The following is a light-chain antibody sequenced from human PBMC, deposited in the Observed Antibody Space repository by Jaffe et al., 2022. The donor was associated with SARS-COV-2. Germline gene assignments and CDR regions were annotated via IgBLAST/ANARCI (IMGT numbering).Light chain of an antibody. J-gene: IGKJ5*01. CDR2: AAS. V-gene: IGKV1-39*01. CDR3: QQSYSTPIT. Sequence: DIQMTQSPSSLSASVGDRVTITCRASQTISSYLNWYQQKPEKAPKLLIYAASNLQSGVPSRFSGSGSGTDFTLTISSLQPEDFATYYCQQSYSTPITFGQGTRLEIK. CDR1: QTISSY.